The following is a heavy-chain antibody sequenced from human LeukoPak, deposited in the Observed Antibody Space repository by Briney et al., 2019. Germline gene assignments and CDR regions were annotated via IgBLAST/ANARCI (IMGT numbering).Heavy chain of an antibody. V-gene: IGHV5-10-1*01. J-gene: IGHJ4*02. CDR2: IDPSDSYT. CDR3: ARQPKSNYDSSGYSDY. CDR1: GYSFSSYW. D-gene: IGHD3-22*01. Sequence: GESLKISCKGSGYSFSSYWINWVRQMPGKGLEWMGRIDPSDSYTNYSPSFRGHVTISADKSISTAYLQWSSLKASDTAMYYCARQPKSNYDSSGYSDYWGQGTLVTVSS.